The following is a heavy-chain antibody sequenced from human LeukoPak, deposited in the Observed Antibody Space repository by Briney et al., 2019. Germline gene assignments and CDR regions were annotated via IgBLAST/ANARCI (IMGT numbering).Heavy chain of an antibody. Sequence: GGSLRLSCAASGFTFCSYSMNWVCQAPGKGLEWVSSISSGSTYIYYGDSLKGRFTISRDDAKNSLYLQMNSLRAEDTAVYYCARRVASANDAFDIWGQGTMVTVSS. D-gene: IGHD6-13*01. CDR1: GFTFCSYS. J-gene: IGHJ3*02. CDR2: ISSGSTYI. V-gene: IGHV3-21*01. CDR3: ARRVASANDAFDI.